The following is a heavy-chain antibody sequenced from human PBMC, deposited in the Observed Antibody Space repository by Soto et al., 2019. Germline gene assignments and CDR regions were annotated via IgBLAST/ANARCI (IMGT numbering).Heavy chain of an antibody. Sequence: GGSLRLSCAASGFTFSSYGMHWVRQAPGKGLEWVAVISYDGSNKYYADSVKGRFTISRDNSKNTLYLQMNSLRAEDTAVYYCAKASGLRYFDWTPDDNFDYWGQGTLVTVSS. CDR1: GFTFSSYG. V-gene: IGHV3-30*18. J-gene: IGHJ4*02. CDR3: AKASGLRYFDWTPDDNFDY. CDR2: ISYDGSNK. D-gene: IGHD3-9*01.